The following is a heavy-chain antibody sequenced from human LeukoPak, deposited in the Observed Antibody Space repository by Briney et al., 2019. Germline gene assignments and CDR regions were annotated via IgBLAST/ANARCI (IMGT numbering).Heavy chain of an antibody. Sequence: ASVKVSCKASGYTFTDYYIQWVRQAPGQGLEWMGWIYPNSGGTNYAQKFQGRVTMTRDTSISTAYMDLSRLTSDDTAVYYCAKEDYDSSKAPLDYWGQGTLVTVSS. CDR2: IYPNSGGT. CDR3: AKEDYDSSKAPLDY. D-gene: IGHD3-22*01. J-gene: IGHJ4*02. CDR1: GYTFTDYY. V-gene: IGHV1-2*02.